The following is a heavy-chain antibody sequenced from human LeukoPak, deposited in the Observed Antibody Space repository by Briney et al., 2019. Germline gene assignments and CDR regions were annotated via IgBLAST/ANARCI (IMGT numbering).Heavy chain of an antibody. CDR1: GFSFSGYW. CDR3: ARDLGLFSPFDS. D-gene: IGHD2/OR15-2a*01. Sequence: GGSLRLSCEASGFSFSGYWVTWVRQAPGKGLEWVANINQDGSKKFYVDSVKGRFTISRDNARNTLYLQMNSLRAEDTAVYYCARDLGLFSPFDSWGQGTLVTVSS. J-gene: IGHJ4*02. V-gene: IGHV3-7*01. CDR2: INQDGSKK.